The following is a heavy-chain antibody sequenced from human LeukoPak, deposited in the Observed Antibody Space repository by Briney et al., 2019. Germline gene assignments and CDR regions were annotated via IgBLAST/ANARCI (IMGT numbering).Heavy chain of an antibody. CDR1: GYTFTSYY. V-gene: IGHV1-46*01. D-gene: IGHD4-17*01. CDR2: INPSDGST. CDR3: ARDPGYGYYNKAFDY. Sequence: ASVKVSCKASGYTFTSYYMHWVRQAPGQGLEWMGIINPSDGSTSYAQKFQGRVTMTRDMSTSTVYMELSSLRSEDTAVYYCARDPGYGYYNKAFDYWGQGTLVTVSS. J-gene: IGHJ4*02.